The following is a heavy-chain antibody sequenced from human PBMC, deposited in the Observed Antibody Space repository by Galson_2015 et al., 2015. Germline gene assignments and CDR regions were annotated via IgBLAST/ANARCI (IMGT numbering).Heavy chain of an antibody. CDR2: IYSGGST. D-gene: IGHD3-10*01. J-gene: IGHJ3*02. CDR1: GFTVSSNY. Sequence: SLRLSCAASGFTVSSNYMSWVRQAPGKGLEWVSVIYSGGSTYYADSVKGRFTISRDNSKNTLYLQMNSLRAEDTAVYYCASSGSYYTDAFDIWGQGTMVTVSS. V-gene: IGHV3-53*01. CDR3: ASSGSYYTDAFDI.